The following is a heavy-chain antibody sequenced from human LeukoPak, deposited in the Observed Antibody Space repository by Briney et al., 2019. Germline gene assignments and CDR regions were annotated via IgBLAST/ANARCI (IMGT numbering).Heavy chain of an antibody. J-gene: IGHJ4*02. CDR1: GFTFSSHS. CDR2: VSYSYGTT. CDR3: ARGGSYFDY. Sequence: PGGSLRLSCAASGFTFSSHSMNWVRQAPGKGLEWVSFVSYSYGTTDYADSVKGRFTISRDNAKNPLYLQMNSLRAEDTAVYYCARGGSYFDYWGQGTLVTVSS. V-gene: IGHV3-48*04.